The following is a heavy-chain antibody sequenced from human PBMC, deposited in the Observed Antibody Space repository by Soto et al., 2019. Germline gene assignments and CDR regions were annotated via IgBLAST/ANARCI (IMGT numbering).Heavy chain of an antibody. CDR1: GFTFSSYG. CDR2: IWSDENNK. V-gene: IGHV3-33*01. J-gene: IGHJ6*04. CDR3: ARDLYSDGSCSLGDV. Sequence: QVQLVESGGGVVQPGRSLRLSCAASGFTFSSYGMHWVRQAPGKGLEWVAGIWSDENNKNYADSVRGRLTISRDNSKNTLYLQMNSLRHEDTAVYYCARDLYSDGSCSLGDVWGKGTTVTVSS. D-gene: IGHD2-15*01.